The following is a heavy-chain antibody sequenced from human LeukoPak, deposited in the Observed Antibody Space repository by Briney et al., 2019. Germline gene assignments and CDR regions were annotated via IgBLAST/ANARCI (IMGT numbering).Heavy chain of an antibody. CDR2: IWYGGSNK. Sequence: GGSLRLSCAASGFTFSSYGMHWVRQAPGKGLEWVAVIWYGGSNKYYADSVKGRFTISRDNSKNTLYLQMNSLRAEDTAVYYCAKDLAYGGNSGYDYWGQGTLVTVSS. CDR3: AKDLAYGGNSGYDY. V-gene: IGHV3-30*02. J-gene: IGHJ4*02. CDR1: GFTFSSYG. D-gene: IGHD4-23*01.